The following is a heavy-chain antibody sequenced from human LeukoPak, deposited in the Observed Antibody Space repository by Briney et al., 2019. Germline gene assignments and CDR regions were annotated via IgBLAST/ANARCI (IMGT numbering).Heavy chain of an antibody. CDR3: ARDVPTESSYYYMDV. CDR2: IIPTFCTA. Sequence: ASVTVSCKSSVGTFSSYAISCVRQAPGQGLDWVGGIIPTFCTANYAQKFHGSVTITTDESTSTAYMEISSLRSEDTAVYYCARDVPTESSYYYMDVWGKGTTVTVSS. CDR1: VGTFSSYA. J-gene: IGHJ6*03. V-gene: IGHV1-69*05.